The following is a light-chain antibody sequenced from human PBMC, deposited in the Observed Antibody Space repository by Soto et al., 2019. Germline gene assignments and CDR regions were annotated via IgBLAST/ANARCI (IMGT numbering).Light chain of an antibody. CDR3: AAWDDSLSGPRVV. CDR2: RNN. CDR1: SSNIGSNY. J-gene: IGLJ2*01. V-gene: IGLV1-47*01. Sequence: QSVLTQPPSASGTPGQRVTISCSGSSSNIGSNYVYWYQQLPGTAPKLLIYRNNQRPSGVPDRFSGSKSGTSASLAISGLRSEDEADYYCAAWDDSLSGPRVVFGGGTKPTVL.